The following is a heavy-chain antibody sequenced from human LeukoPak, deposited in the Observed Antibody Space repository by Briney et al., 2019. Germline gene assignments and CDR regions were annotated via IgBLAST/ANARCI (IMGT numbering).Heavy chain of an antibody. CDR2: IMPLFNTP. V-gene: IGHV1-69*05. J-gene: IGHJ6*03. CDR1: GGTISNYV. D-gene: IGHD3-10*01. Sequence: SVTVSCKASGGTISNYVITWVRQAPGQGLEWMGGIMPLFNTPNYAQNFKGRVTITTDESTSTACMQLSSLRSEDTAVYYCARVDRNHFSMDVWGKGTTVTVSS. CDR3: ARVDRNHFSMDV.